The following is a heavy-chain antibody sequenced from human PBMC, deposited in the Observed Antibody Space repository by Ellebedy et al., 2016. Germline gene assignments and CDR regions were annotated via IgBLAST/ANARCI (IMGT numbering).Heavy chain of an antibody. CDR2: ISSSSSYI. V-gene: IGHV3-21*01. D-gene: IGHD6-13*01. Sequence: GESLKISXAASGFTFSSYSMNWVRQAPGKGLEWVSSISSSSSYIYYADSVKGRFTISRDNAKNSLYLQMNSLRVEDTAVYYCARSGAAAGMFWGQGTQVTVSS. CDR3: ARSGAAAGMF. J-gene: IGHJ4*02. CDR1: GFTFSSYS.